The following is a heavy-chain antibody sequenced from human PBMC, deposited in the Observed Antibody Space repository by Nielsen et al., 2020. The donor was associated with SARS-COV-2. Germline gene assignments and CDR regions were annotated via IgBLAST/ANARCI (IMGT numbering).Heavy chain of an antibody. D-gene: IGHD1-26*01. J-gene: IGHJ4*02. V-gene: IGHV3-23*01. CDR1: GFIFDNYA. CDR2: ISGRGSMI. CDR3: ARANGGSYYGALDY. Sequence: GESLKISCAASGFIFDNYAMNWVRQAPGKGLEWVSTISGRGSMIYYADSVKGRFTISRDNSKNTLYVQMNSLRAEDTAVYYCARANGGSYYGALDYWGQGTLVTVSS.